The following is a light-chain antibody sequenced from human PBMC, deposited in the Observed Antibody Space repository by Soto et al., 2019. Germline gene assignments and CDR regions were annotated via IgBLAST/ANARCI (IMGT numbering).Light chain of an antibody. CDR2: DAS. Sequence: EIVLTQSPATLSLSPGERATLSCRASQSVSSYLAWYQQKPGQAPRLLIYDASNGATGIPARFSGSGSGTDFTLTISSLEPEDFAVYYCQQRSNWPPRFGGGTKVEIK. CDR1: QSVSSY. J-gene: IGKJ4*01. V-gene: IGKV3-11*01. CDR3: QQRSNWPPR.